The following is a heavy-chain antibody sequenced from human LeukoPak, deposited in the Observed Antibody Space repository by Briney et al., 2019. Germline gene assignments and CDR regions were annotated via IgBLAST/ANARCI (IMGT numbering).Heavy chain of an antibody. J-gene: IGHJ4*02. V-gene: IGHV4-59*01. CDR3: ATYIGGSYRPFDY. CDR2: IYYSGST. D-gene: IGHD1-26*01. Sequence: SETLSLTCTVSGGSISSYYWSWLRQPPGKGLEWIGYIYYSGSTNYNPSLKSRVTISVDTSKNQFSLKLSSVTAADTAVYYCATYIGGSYRPFDYWGQGTLVTVSS. CDR1: GGSISSYY.